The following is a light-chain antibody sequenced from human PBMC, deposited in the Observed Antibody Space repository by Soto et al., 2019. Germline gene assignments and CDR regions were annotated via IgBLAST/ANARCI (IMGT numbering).Light chain of an antibody. Sequence: EIVLTQSPATLSLSPGERATLSCRASQSISTYLAWYQHKPGQAPRLLMYEASNRATGVPLRFSGSGSGTDFTLTIISLEPEDFAVYYCQQETFGQGTKVEIK. CDR3: QQET. V-gene: IGKV3-11*01. CDR1: QSISTY. J-gene: IGKJ1*01. CDR2: EAS.